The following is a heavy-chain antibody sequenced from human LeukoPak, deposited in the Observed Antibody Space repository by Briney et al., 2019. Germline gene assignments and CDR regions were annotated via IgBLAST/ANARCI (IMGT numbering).Heavy chain of an antibody. CDR2: ISSNGGST. Sequence: GGSLRLSCAASGFTFSSYAMHWVRQAPGKGLEYVSAISSNGGSTYYANSVKGRFTISRDNSKNTPYLQMGSLRAEDMAVYYCARAARYDSSGYYSSPYYFDYWGQGTLVTVSS. D-gene: IGHD3-22*01. CDR1: GFTFSSYA. J-gene: IGHJ4*02. CDR3: ARAARYDSSGYYSSPYYFDY. V-gene: IGHV3-64*01.